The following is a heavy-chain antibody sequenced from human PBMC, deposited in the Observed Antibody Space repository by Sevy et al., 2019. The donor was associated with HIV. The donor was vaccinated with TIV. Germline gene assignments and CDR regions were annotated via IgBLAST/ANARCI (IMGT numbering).Heavy chain of an antibody. D-gene: IGHD1-26*01. CDR2: IKKDGSEK. CDR3: ARDCNSASCLWGLDV. CDR1: GFTCSNFW. J-gene: IGHJ6*02. V-gene: IGHV3-7*03. Sequence: GGSLRLSCAGSGFTCSNFWMTWVRQGPGKGLEWVANIKKDGSEKYYMDSVKGRFIISRDNAKNSLYLQMNSLRAEDTAVYYCARDCNSASCLWGLDVWGQGTTVTVSS.